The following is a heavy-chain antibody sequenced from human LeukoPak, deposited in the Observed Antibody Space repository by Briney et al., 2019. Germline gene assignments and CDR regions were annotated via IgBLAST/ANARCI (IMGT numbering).Heavy chain of an antibody. CDR3: ARGTLKAAATDFDY. Sequence: GGSLRLSCVASGFTFSNYGMHWVRQAPGKGLEWVAVIWYDGSNKYYADSVKGRFTISRDNSKNTLYLQMNSLRAEDTALYYCARGTLKAAATDFDYWGQGTLVTVSS. D-gene: IGHD6-13*01. CDR1: GFTFSNYG. J-gene: IGHJ4*02. CDR2: IWYDGSNK. V-gene: IGHV3-33*01.